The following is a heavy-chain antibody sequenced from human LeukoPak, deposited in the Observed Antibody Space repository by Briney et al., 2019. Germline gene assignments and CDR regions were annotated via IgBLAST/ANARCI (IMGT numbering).Heavy chain of an antibody. CDR1: GGSFSGYY. CDR2: INHSGST. D-gene: IGHD2-15*01. CDR3: ARVGPRRYCSGGSCYFHFDY. J-gene: IGHJ4*02. V-gene: IGHV4-34*01. Sequence: SETLSLTCAVYGGSFSGYYWSWIRQPPGKGLEWIGEINHSGSTNYNPSLKSRVTISVDTSKNQFSLKLSSVTAADTAVYYCARVGPRRYCSGGSCYFHFDYWGQGTLVTVSS.